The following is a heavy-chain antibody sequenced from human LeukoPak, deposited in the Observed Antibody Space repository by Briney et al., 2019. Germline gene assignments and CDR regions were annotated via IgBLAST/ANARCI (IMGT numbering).Heavy chain of an antibody. CDR1: GGTFSSYA. V-gene: IGHV1-69*13. J-gene: IGHJ3*02. D-gene: IGHD1-26*01. CDR2: IIPIFGTA. Sequence: GASVKVSCKASGGTFSSYAISWVRQAPGQGLEWVGGIIPIFGTANYAQKFQGRVTITADESTSTAYMELSSLRSEDTAVYYCARGRGSYSHDAFDIWGQGTMVTVSS. CDR3: ARGRGSYSHDAFDI.